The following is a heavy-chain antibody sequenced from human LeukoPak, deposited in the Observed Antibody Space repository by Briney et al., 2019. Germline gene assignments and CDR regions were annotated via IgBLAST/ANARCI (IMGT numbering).Heavy chain of an antibody. CDR1: GFTFSSYW. V-gene: IGHV3-7*01. J-gene: IGHJ4*02. CDR2: IKQDGSEK. Sequence: GGSLRLSCAASGFTFSSYWMSWVCQAPGEGLEWVANIKQDGSEKYYVDSVKGRFTISRDNAKNSLYLQMNSLRAEDTAVYYCARDRLPDSSGWYYFDYWGQGTLVTVSS. D-gene: IGHD6-19*01. CDR3: ARDRLPDSSGWYYFDY.